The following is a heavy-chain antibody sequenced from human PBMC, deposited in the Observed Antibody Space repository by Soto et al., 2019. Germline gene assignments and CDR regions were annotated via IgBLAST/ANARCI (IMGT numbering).Heavy chain of an antibody. D-gene: IGHD3-10*01. CDR1: GFTFTSSA. V-gene: IGHV1-58*02. J-gene: IGHJ5*02. CDR2: IVVGSGNT. Sequence: QMQLVQSGPEVKKPGTSVKVSCKASGFTFTSSAMQWVRQARGQRLEGIGWIVVGSGNTNYAQKFQERVTITRDMSTSTAYMELSSLRSEDTAVYYCAADRRLLWFGESRRANWFDPWGQGTLVTVSS. CDR3: AADRRLLWFGESRRANWFDP.